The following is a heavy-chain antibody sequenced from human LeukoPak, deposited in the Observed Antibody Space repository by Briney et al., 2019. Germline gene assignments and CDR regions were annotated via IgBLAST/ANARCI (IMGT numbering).Heavy chain of an antibody. CDR1: GYTFTGYY. J-gene: IGHJ4*02. Sequence: ASVKVSCKASGYTFTGYYMHWVRQAPGQGLEWMGWINPNSGGTNYAQKFQGRVTMTRDTSTSTVYMELSSLRSEDTAVYYCARDIRGERGYDFGPGAEGFDYWGQGTPVTVSS. D-gene: IGHD5-18*01. CDR3: ARDIRGERGYDFGPGAEGFDY. V-gene: IGHV1-2*02. CDR2: INPNSGGT.